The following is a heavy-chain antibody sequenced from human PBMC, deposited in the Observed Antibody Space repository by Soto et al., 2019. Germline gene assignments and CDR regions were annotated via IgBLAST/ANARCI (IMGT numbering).Heavy chain of an antibody. J-gene: IGHJ4*02. D-gene: IGHD3-10*01. CDR2: IWYDGSEK. CDR1: GFTFSNYG. Sequence: QVQLVESGGGVVQPGRSLRLSCVVSGFTFSNYGMHWVRQAPGKGLEWVAIIWYDGSEKYYEDSVKGRFTISRDDAKKTLYLQMNSLRVEDTAVYYCARVGAGSYYSWPIDYWGQGTQVTVSS. V-gene: IGHV3-33*01. CDR3: ARVGAGSYYSWPIDY.